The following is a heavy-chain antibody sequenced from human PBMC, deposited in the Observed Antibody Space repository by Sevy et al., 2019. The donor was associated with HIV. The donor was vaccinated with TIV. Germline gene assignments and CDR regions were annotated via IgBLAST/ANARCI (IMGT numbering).Heavy chain of an antibody. CDR3: ARGDSSGWFMRFDT. J-gene: IGHJ5*02. V-gene: IGHV4-39*07. CDR2: ISSGGST. CDR1: GGSIGSGPYY. D-gene: IGHD6-19*01. Sequence: SETLSLTCSVSGGSIGSGPYYWGWIRQPPGKGLEWIATISSGGSTYYNPSFKSRVTVSIDMSKNQFSQRLTSVIAADTGVYFCARGDSSGWFMRFDTWGQGTLVTVSS.